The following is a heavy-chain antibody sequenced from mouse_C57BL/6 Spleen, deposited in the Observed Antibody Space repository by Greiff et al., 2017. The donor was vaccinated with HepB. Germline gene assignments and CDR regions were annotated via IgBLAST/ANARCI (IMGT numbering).Heavy chain of an antibody. V-gene: IGHV1-50*01. CDR2: IDPSDSYT. CDR3: ARSGAGTRWYFDV. J-gene: IGHJ1*03. D-gene: IGHD4-1*01. CDR1: GYTFTSYW. Sequence: QVQLQQPGAELVKPGASVKLSCKASGYTFTSYWMQWVKQRPGQGLEWIGEIDPSDSYTNYNQKFKGKATLTVDTSSSTAYMQLSSLTSEDSAVYDCARSGAGTRWYFDVWGTGTTVTVSS.